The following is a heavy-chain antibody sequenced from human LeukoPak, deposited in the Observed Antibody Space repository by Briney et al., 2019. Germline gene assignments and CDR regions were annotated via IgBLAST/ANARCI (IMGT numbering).Heavy chain of an antibody. CDR3: ARDRRTSYSDTSGLDY. D-gene: IGHD3-22*01. CDR2: ISANGGST. J-gene: IGHJ4*02. Sequence: PGGSLRLPCAASGFTFNSFAMHWVRHAPGKGLQFVSAISANGGSTYYANSVKGRFTISRDNSKNTLYLQMGSLRTEDTAGYYCARDRRTSYSDTSGLDYWGQGTLVTVAS. CDR1: GFTFNSFA. V-gene: IGHV3-64*01.